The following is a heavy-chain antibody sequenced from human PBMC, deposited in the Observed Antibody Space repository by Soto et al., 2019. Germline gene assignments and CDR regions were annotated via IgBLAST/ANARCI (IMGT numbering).Heavy chain of an antibody. D-gene: IGHD3-3*01. CDR2: IKSKTDGGTT. Sequence: PGGSLRLSCAASGFTFSNAWMSWVRQAPGKGLEWVGRIKSKTDGGTTDYAAPVKGRFTISRDDSKNTLYLQMNSLNTEDTAVYYCTTLRLLDRLYYYYYGMDVWGQGTTVTVSS. CDR3: TTLRLLDRLYYYYYGMDV. CDR1: GFTFSNAW. J-gene: IGHJ6*02. V-gene: IGHV3-15*01.